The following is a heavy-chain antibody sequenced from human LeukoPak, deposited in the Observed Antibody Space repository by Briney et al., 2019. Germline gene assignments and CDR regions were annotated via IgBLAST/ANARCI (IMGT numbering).Heavy chain of an antibody. CDR1: GGSISSSNW. CDR2: IYHSGST. Sequence: SGTLSLTCAVSGGSISSSNWWSWVRQPPGKGLEWIGEIYHSGSTNYNPSLRSRVTISVDKSKNQFSLKLSSVTAADTAVYYCARDFHSSGWYGAGEYYFDYWGQGTLVTVSS. J-gene: IGHJ4*02. CDR3: ARDFHSSGWYGAGEYYFDY. D-gene: IGHD6-19*01. V-gene: IGHV4-4*02.